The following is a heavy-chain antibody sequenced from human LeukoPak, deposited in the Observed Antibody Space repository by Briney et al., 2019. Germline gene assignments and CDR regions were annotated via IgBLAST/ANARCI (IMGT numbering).Heavy chain of an antibody. D-gene: IGHD5-12*01. J-gene: IGHJ4*02. CDR2: IYHSGST. V-gene: IGHV4-30-2*01. Sequence: ASETLSLTCTVSGGSISSGGYYWSWIRQPPGKGLEWIGYIYHSGSTYYNPSLKSRVTISVDRSKNQFSLKLSSVTAADTAIYYCARDTRIEWLRFLDYWGQGILVTVSS. CDR3: ARDTRIEWLRFLDY. CDR1: GGSISSGGYY.